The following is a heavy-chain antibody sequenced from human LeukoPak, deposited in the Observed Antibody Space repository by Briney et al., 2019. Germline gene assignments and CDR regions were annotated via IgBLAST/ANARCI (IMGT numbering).Heavy chain of an antibody. CDR2: INPNSGGT. V-gene: IGHV1-2*02. J-gene: IGHJ4*02. CDR1: GYTFTGYY. D-gene: IGHD3-10*01. Sequence: ASVKVSCRASGYTFTGYYMHWVRQAPGQGLEWMGWINPNSGGTNYAQKFQGRVTMTRDTSISTACMELSRLRSDDTAVYYCARVVWFGESFDYWGQGTLVTVSS. CDR3: ARVVWFGESFDY.